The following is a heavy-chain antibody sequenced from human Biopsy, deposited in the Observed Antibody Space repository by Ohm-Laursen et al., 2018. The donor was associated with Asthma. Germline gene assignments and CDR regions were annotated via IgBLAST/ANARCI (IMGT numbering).Heavy chain of an antibody. J-gene: IGHJ1*01. Sequence: SLRLSFAASGFAVSRDYMFWVRQAPGKGLVWVSRINVEGTTTNYADSVKGRFTISRDNAKNTLYLQMHSLRAEDTAVYYCARTFHFWSPYHAEHYQLWGQGTLVTVSS. V-gene: IGHV3-74*01. CDR1: GFAVSRDY. CDR3: ARTFHFWSPYHAEHYQL. CDR2: INVEGTTT. D-gene: IGHD3-3*02.